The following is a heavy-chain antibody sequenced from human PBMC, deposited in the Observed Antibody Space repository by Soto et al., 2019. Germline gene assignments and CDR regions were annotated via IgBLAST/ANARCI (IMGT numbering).Heavy chain of an antibody. CDR1: GGSISSSSYY. D-gene: IGHD6-6*01. CDR3: ASHPIEYSSSPDAFDI. Sequence: QLQLQESGPGLVKPSETLSLTCTVSGGSISSSSYYWGWIRQPPGKGLEWIGSIYYSGSTYYNPSLKSRVSISVDTSKNQFALKLSSVTGADTAVYYCASHPIEYSSSPDAFDIWGQGTMVTVSS. V-gene: IGHV4-39*01. J-gene: IGHJ3*02. CDR2: IYYSGST.